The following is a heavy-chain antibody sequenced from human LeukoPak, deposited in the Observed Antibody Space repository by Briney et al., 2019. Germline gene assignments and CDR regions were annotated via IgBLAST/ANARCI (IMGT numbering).Heavy chain of an antibody. V-gene: IGHV3-30*02. CDR3: AKDKEQQLVYYYMDV. CDR1: GFTFSSYG. Sequence: GESLKISCAASGFTFSSYGMHWVRQAPGKGLEWVAFIRYDGSNKYYADSVKGRFTISRDNSKNTLYLQMNSLRAEDTAVYYCAKDKEQQLVYYYMDVWGKGTTVTVSS. J-gene: IGHJ6*03. D-gene: IGHD6-13*01. CDR2: IRYDGSNK.